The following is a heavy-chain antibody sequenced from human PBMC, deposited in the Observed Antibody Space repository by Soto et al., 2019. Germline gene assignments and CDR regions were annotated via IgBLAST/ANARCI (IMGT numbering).Heavy chain of an antibody. J-gene: IGHJ5*02. CDR2: IYHSGST. V-gene: IGHV4-30-2*01. Sequence: SKTLSLTCAVSGGSVSSGGYSWSWIRQPPGKGLEWIGYIYHSGSTYYNPSLKSRVTISVDRSKNQFSLKLSSVTAADTAVYYRARAPGPWGQGPLVTLSS. CDR1: GGSVSSGGYS. CDR3: ARAPGP.